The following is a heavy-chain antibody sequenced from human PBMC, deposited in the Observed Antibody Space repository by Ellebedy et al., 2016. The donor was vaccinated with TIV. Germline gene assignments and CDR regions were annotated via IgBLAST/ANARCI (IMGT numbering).Heavy chain of an antibody. D-gene: IGHD1-1*01. CDR1: GFIFSSYA. V-gene: IGHV3-23*01. Sequence: GGSLRLSCAASGFIFSSYALSWVRQAPGKGLEWVSAISGSGDSTYYAGSVKGRFTISRDNSKNTLYLQMNSLRAEDTAIYYCAKQRGGATGLDYWGQGTLVTVSS. J-gene: IGHJ4*02. CDR2: ISGSGDST. CDR3: AKQRGGATGLDY.